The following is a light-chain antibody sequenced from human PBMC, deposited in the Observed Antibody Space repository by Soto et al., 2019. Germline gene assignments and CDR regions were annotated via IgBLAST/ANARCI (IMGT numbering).Light chain of an antibody. Sequence: DIQMTQSPSTRSASVGDRVTMTCRASQSIRNSLAWYQQKPGKAPKLLIYRASALQSGVPSRFSGSGSGTEFTLTIDSLQPDDFATFYFQQYSTYPLTFGGGTKVDIK. V-gene: IGKV1-5*03. CDR2: RAS. J-gene: IGKJ4*01. CDR3: QQYSTYPLT. CDR1: QSIRNS.